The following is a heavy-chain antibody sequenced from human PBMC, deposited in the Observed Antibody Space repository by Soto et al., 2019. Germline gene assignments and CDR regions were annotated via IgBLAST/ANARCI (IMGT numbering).Heavy chain of an antibody. D-gene: IGHD6-13*01. CDR3: ARDTSIAAAGTITLPYDY. V-gene: IGHV1-46*03. CDR2: INPSGGST. J-gene: IGHJ4*02. CDR1: GYTFTSYY. Sequence: QVQLVQSGAEVKKPGASVKVSCKASGYTFTSYYMHWVRQAPGQGLEWMGIINPSGGSTSYAQKFQGRVIMTRDTSTSTVYMELSSLRSEDTSVYYCARDTSIAAAGTITLPYDYWGQGTLVTVSS.